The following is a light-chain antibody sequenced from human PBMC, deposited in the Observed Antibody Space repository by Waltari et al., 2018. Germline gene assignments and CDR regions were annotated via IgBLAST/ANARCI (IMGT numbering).Light chain of an antibody. J-gene: IGLJ3*02. V-gene: IGLV8-61*01. Sequence: QTVVTQEPSLSVSHGGPVTLTPALSSGSLSTTSYATWYQQTPGQAPRTLVYKANARSSGVPDRFSGSILGNTAALTITGAQADDESDYYCALYMGSGIWVFGGGTRLTVL. CDR2: KAN. CDR1: SGSLSTTSY. CDR3: ALYMGSGIWV.